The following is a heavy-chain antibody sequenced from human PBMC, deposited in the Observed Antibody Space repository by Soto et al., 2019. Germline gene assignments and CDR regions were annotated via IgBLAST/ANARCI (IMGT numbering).Heavy chain of an antibody. CDR2: TYFRSKWYN. Sequence: SQTLSLTCVISGDSVSSNSSSWSWIRQSPSRGLAWLGRTYFRSKWYNESADSVKSRITINSDTSTNQFSLQLNSVTPEDTAVYYCVKDMGCVGWLDPWGQGTLVPVS. V-gene: IGHV6-1*01. D-gene: IGHD1-26*01. CDR3: VKDMGCVGWLDP. CDR1: GDSVSSNSSS. J-gene: IGHJ5*02.